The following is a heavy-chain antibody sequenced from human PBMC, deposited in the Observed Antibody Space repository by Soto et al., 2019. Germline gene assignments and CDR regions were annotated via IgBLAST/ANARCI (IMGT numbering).Heavy chain of an antibody. Sequence: QVQLQESGPGLVKPSQTLSLTCTVSGGSISSGDYYWSWIRQPPGKGLEWIGYIYYSGSTYYNPSLKSRVTXSXDSXKNQFSLQLSSVTAADTAVYYCARAMVVTQNWFDPWGQGTLVTVSS. CDR3: ARAMVVTQNWFDP. D-gene: IGHD2-21*02. J-gene: IGHJ5*02. CDR1: GGSISSGDYY. CDR2: IYYSGST. V-gene: IGHV4-30-4*01.